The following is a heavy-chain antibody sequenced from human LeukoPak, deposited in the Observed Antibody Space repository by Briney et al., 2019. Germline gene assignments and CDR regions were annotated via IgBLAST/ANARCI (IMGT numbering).Heavy chain of an antibody. CDR1: GFTVSSNY. D-gene: IGHD2-15*01. Sequence: GGSLRLSCAASGFTVSSNYMSWVRQAPGKGLEWVSAISGSGGSTYYADSVKGRFTISRDNSKNTLYLQMNSLRAEDTAVYYCAKVYCSSGSCHTFDYWGQGTLVTVSS. CDR3: AKVYCSSGSCHTFDY. J-gene: IGHJ4*02. V-gene: IGHV3-23*01. CDR2: ISGSGGST.